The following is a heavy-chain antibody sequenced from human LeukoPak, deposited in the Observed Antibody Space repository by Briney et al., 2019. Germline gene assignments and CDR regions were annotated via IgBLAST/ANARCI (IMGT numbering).Heavy chain of an antibody. Sequence: PGGSLRLSCAASGFAFSSYSMNWVRQAPGKGLEWVSYISSSSSTIYYADSVKGRFTISRDNAKNSLYLQMNSLRAEDTAVYYCARGVLAAAGTCYYWGQGTLVTVSS. CDR3: ARGVLAAAGTCYY. J-gene: IGHJ4*02. CDR1: GFAFSSYS. CDR2: ISSSSSTI. D-gene: IGHD6-13*01. V-gene: IGHV3-48*01.